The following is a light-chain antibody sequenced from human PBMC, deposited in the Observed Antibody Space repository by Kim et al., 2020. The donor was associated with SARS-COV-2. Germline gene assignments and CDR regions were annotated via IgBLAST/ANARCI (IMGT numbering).Light chain of an antibody. Sequence: IQMTQSPSTLSASVGDRVTITCRASESLDTLLAWYQQRPGKAPSLLIYQASTLQIGVPSRFSGSGSGTEFTLIISSLQPGDFATYYCQQYIRFPYSFGQGTELEI. J-gene: IGKJ2*01. V-gene: IGKV1-5*03. CDR2: QAS. CDR1: ESLDTL. CDR3: QQYIRFPYS.